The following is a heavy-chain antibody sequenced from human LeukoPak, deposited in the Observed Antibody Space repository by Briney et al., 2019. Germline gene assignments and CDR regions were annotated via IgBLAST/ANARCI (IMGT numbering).Heavy chain of an antibody. CDR2: INSDGSST. CDR1: VFTYSSYW. V-gene: IGHV3-74*01. Sequence: PGGSLRLSCAASVFTYSSYWMHWVRQAPGKGLVWVSRINSDGSSTSYADSVKGRLAISRDNAKNTLYLQMNSLRAEDTAVYYCAAKGPYGDYVHYYYMDVWGKGTTVTISS. CDR3: AAKGPYGDYVHYYYMDV. J-gene: IGHJ6*03. D-gene: IGHD4-17*01.